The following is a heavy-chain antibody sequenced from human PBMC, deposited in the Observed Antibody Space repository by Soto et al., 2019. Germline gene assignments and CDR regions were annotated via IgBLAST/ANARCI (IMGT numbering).Heavy chain of an antibody. CDR3: AIEYGSGSPGDI. J-gene: IGHJ3*02. Sequence: PSQTLSLTCAISGDSVSRNSAAWNWIRQSPSRGLEWLGRTYYRSKWYTDYAVSVKSRITINPDTSKNQFSLQLNSVTPEDTAIYYCAIEYGSGSPGDIWGQGTMVTVSS. V-gene: IGHV6-1*01. CDR1: GDSVSRNSAA. D-gene: IGHD3-10*01. CDR2: TYYRSKWYT.